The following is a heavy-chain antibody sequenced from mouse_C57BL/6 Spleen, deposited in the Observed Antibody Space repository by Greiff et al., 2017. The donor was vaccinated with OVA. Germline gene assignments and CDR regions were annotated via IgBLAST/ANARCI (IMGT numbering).Heavy chain of an antibody. D-gene: IGHD1-1*01. CDR1: GYAFSSYW. Sequence: VQLQQSGAELVKPGASVKISCKASGYAFSSYWMNWVKQRPGKGLEWIGQIYPGDGDTNYNGKFKGKATLTADKSSSTAYMQLSSLTSEDSAVYFCARNYGSSNRFDYWGQGTTLTVSS. J-gene: IGHJ2*01. V-gene: IGHV1-80*01. CDR2: IYPGDGDT. CDR3: ARNYGSSNRFDY.